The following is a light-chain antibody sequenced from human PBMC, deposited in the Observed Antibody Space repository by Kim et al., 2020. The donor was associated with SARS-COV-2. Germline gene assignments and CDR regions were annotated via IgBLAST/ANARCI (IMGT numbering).Light chain of an antibody. Sequence: DIQMTQSPSSLSASVGDRVTITCRASQSIGNYLNWYQHKPGKAPKLLIYAASSLQSGVPSRFSGSGSGTDFTLTIISLQPEDFATYYCQQSYSTLYTFGQGTKLEI. CDR3: QQSYSTLYT. CDR2: AAS. J-gene: IGKJ2*01. CDR1: QSIGNY. V-gene: IGKV1-39*01.